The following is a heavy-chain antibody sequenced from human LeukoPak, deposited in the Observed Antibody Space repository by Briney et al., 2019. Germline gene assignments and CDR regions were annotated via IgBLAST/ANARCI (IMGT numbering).Heavy chain of an antibody. J-gene: IGHJ4*02. CDR1: VGSNSSYY. Sequence: SETLSLTCTFCVGSNSSYYWSWIRQPRGKGLEWIGYIYYSGGNKYNPSVKSRLSISVDTSKNQYSLKLSSVTAADTAVCYCARGFCSGGSRYSAIFDYWGQGTLVTVSS. D-gene: IGHD2-15*01. CDR3: ARGFCSGGSRYSAIFDY. V-gene: IGHV4-59*12. CDR2: IYYSGGN.